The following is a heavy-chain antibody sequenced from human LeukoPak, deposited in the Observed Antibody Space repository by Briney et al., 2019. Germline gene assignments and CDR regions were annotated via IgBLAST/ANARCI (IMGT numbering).Heavy chain of an antibody. CDR2: ISGSGGST. V-gene: IGHV3-23*01. CDR3: ARDPKRYCSGVSYYLDY. D-gene: IGHD2-15*01. CDR1: GFTFSSYA. J-gene: IGHJ4*02. Sequence: PGGSLRLSCAASGFTFSSYAMSWVRQALGKGLEWVSAISGSGGSTYYADSVKGRFTISRDNSKNTVYLHMNSLRPEDTAVYYCARDPKRYCSGVSYYLDYWGQGTLVTVSS.